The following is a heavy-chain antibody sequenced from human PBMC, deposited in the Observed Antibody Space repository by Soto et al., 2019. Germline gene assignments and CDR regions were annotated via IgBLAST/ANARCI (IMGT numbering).Heavy chain of an antibody. CDR2: IYYSGST. V-gene: IGHV4-59*12. CDR1: GGSISSYY. D-gene: IGHD4-17*01. J-gene: IGHJ6*03. Sequence: SETLSLTCTVSGGSISSYYWSWIRQPPGKGLEWIGYIYYSGSTNYNPSLKSRVTISVDTSKNQFSLKLSSVTAADTAVYYCARAPRGPTVTTHYYLAVWGKGTTVTVSS. CDR3: ARAPRGPTVTTHYYLAV.